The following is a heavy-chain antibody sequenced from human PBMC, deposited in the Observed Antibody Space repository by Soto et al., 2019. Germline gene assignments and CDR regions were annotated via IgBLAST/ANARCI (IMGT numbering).Heavy chain of an antibody. CDR1: VGSFSGYY. CDR2: INDSGST. V-gene: IGHV4-34*01. CDR3: ARIRKGGIITTNHDGFDM. D-gene: IGHD3-22*01. J-gene: IGHJ3*02. Sequence: SETLSLTCAVYVGSFSGYYWSWIRQLPGKGLEWIGEINDSGSTNYNPSLKSRVTVSVDTSKNQFSLKLSSVTAADTAVYYCARIRKGGIITTNHDGFDMWGQGTMVT.